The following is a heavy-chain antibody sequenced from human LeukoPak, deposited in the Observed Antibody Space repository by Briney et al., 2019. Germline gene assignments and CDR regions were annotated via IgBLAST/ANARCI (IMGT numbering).Heavy chain of an antibody. CDR1: GYTFTGYY. D-gene: IGHD4-17*01. Sequence: GASVKVSCKASGYTFTGYYMHWVRQAPGQGLEWMGIINPSGGSTSYAQKFQGRVTMTRDTSTSTVYMELSSLRSEDTAVYYCAARQGDYNAFDIWGQGTMVTVSS. CDR2: INPSGGST. CDR3: AARQGDYNAFDI. J-gene: IGHJ3*02. V-gene: IGHV1-46*03.